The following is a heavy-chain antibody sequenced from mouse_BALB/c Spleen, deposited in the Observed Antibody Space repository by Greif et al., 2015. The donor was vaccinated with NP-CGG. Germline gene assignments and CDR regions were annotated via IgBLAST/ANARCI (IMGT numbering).Heavy chain of an antibody. J-gene: IGHJ2*01. CDR3: ARKGTTVVDYFDY. V-gene: IGHV1-7*01. CDR2: INPSTGYT. CDR1: GYTFTSYW. Sequence: QVQLQHSGAELAKPGASVKMSCKASGYTFTSYWMHWVKQRPGQGLEWIGYINPSTGYTEYNQKFKDKATLTADKSSSTAYMQLSSLTSEDSAVYYCARKGTTVVDYFDYWGQGTTLTVSS. D-gene: IGHD1-1*01.